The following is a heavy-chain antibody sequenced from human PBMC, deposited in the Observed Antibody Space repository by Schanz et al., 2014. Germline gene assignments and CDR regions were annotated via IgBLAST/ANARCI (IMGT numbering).Heavy chain of an antibody. CDR2: INPSVGNT. CDR3: ARGPSAGAFDI. V-gene: IGHV1-46*03. J-gene: IGHJ3*02. Sequence: QVQLVQSGAEAKKPGASVKVSCEASGYTFTSYYIHWFRQAPGQGLEWMGLINPSVGNTNYAQKFRGRVSMTRDTSTSTVYRELSSLRSEDTAVYFCARGPSAGAFDIWGQGTMVTVSS. CDR1: GYTFTSYY.